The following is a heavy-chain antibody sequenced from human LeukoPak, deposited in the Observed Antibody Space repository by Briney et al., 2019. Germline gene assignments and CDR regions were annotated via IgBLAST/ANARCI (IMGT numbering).Heavy chain of an antibody. D-gene: IGHD3-10*01. Sequence: ASVTVSCKASGYTFSTYGISWVRKAPGHGLEWMGWISAYKGNTYYAQKLQGRVTMTTDTSTSTDYMELRSLRSDDTAIYYCSRDLYYYGSGSYYDVFDVWGQGTMVTVSS. V-gene: IGHV1-18*01. J-gene: IGHJ3*01. CDR3: SRDLYYYGSGSYYDVFDV. CDR1: GYTFSTYG. CDR2: ISAYKGNT.